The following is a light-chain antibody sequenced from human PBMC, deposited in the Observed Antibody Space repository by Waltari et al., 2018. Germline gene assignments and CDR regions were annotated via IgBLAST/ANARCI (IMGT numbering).Light chain of an antibody. CDR3: QHYVRLPAT. V-gene: IGKV3-20*01. J-gene: IGKJ1*01. Sequence: EIVLAQTPGTLSMSPRERATLSCRASQSVSRSLAWYQQKPRQAPRLLIYGKSIRATGIPDRFSGSVSGTDFSLTISRLESEDFAVYYCQHYVRLPATFGQGTKVEIK. CDR1: QSVSRS. CDR2: GKS.